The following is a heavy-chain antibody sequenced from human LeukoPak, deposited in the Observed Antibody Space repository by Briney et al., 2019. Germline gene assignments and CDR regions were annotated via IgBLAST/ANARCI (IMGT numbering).Heavy chain of an antibody. Sequence: GESLKISCKGSGYSFTSYWIGWVRQIPGKGLKWMGIIYPGDSDARYSPSFQGQVTISADKSISAVYLQWSSLKASDTAMYYCARRRDLSSGRYYPFDYWGQGTLVTVSS. V-gene: IGHV5-51*01. CDR3: ARRRDLSSGRYYPFDY. CDR1: GYSFTSYW. J-gene: IGHJ4*02. D-gene: IGHD1-26*01. CDR2: IYPGDSDA.